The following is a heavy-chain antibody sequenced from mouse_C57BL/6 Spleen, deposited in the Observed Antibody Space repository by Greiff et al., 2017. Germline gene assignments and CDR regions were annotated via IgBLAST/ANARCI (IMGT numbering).Heavy chain of an antibody. CDR3: ARWDYYGSSFAY. V-gene: IGHV1-61*01. D-gene: IGHD1-1*01. Sequence: QVQLQQSGAELVRPGSSVKLSCKASGYTFTSYWMDWVKQRPGQGLEWIGNIYPSDSETHYNQKFKDKATLTVDKSSSTAYMQLSSLTSEDSAVYYCARWDYYGSSFAYWCQGTLVTVSA. J-gene: IGHJ3*01. CDR1: GYTFTSYW. CDR2: IYPSDSET.